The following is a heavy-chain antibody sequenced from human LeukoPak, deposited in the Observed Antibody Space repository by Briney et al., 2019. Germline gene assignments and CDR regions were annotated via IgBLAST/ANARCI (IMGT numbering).Heavy chain of an antibody. CDR2: IYYSGST. J-gene: IGHJ4*02. V-gene: IGHV4-59*01. CDR1: GGSISSYY. CDR3: ARGPQGVGYNPRGYFDY. Sequence: SETLYLTCTVSGGSISSYYWSWIRQPPGKGLEWIGYIYYSGSTNYNPSLKSRVTISVDTSKNQFSLKLSSVTAADTAVYYCARGPQGVGYNPRGYFDYWGQGTLVTVSS. D-gene: IGHD5-24*01.